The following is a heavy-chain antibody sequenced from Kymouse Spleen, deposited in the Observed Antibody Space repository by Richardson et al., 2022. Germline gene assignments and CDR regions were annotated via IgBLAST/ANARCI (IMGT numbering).Heavy chain of an antibody. Sequence: QVQLQQSGPGLVKPSQTLSLTCAISGDSVSSNSAAWNWIRQSPSRGLEWLGRTYYRSKWYNDYAVSVKSRITINPDTSKNQFSLQLNSVTPEDTAVYYCARDRAAGTGTGYYYYYGMDVWGQGTTVTVSS. CDR2: TYYRSKWYN. CDR1: GDSVSSNSAA. CDR3: ARDRAAGTGTGYYYYYGMDV. J-gene: IGHJ6*02. V-gene: IGHV6-1*01. D-gene: IGHD6-13*01.